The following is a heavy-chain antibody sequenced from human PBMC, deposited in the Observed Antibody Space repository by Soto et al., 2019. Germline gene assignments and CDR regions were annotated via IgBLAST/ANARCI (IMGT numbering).Heavy chain of an antibody. CDR2: ISYDGSNK. CDR1: GFTFSSYG. J-gene: IGHJ4*02. D-gene: IGHD6-19*01. CDR3: AKGKGKQWLVLVGDYFDY. Sequence: QVQLVESGGGVVQPGRSLRLSCAASGFTFSSYGMHWVRQAPGKGLEWVAVISYDGSNKYYADSVKGRFTISRDNSKNTLDLQMTRLRADDTAVYYCAKGKGKQWLVLVGDYFDYWGQGTLVTVSS. V-gene: IGHV3-30*18.